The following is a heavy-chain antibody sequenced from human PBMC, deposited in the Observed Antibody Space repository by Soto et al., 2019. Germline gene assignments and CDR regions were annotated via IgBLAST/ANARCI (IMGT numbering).Heavy chain of an antibody. CDR2: ISYDGSNK. J-gene: IGHJ4*02. V-gene: IGHV3-30*18. Sequence: GGSLRLSCAASGFTFSSYGMHWVRQAPGKGLEWVAVISYDGSNKYYADSVKGRFTISRDNSKNTLCLQMNSLRAEDTAVYYCAKDRYRGDELSGLYYFDYWGQGTLVTVSS. D-gene: IGHD5-12*01. CDR3: AKDRYRGDELSGLYYFDY. CDR1: GFTFSSYG.